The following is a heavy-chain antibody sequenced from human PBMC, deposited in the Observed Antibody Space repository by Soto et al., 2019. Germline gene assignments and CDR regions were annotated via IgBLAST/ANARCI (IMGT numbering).Heavy chain of an antibody. V-gene: IGHV3-23*01. CDR1: GFTFSSYA. D-gene: IGHD3-22*01. Sequence: GGVPRLSCAASGFTFSSYAMSWVRQAPGKGLEWVSAISGSGVSTYYADSVKGRFTISRDNSKNTLYLQMNSLRAEDTAVYYCAKSPGMYYYDSSGYYHYDYWGQGTLVTVSS. CDR2: ISGSGVST. J-gene: IGHJ4*02. CDR3: AKSPGMYYYDSSGYYHYDY.